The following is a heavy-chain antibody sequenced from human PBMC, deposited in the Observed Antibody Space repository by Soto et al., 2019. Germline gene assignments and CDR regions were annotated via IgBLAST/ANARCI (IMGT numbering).Heavy chain of an antibody. V-gene: IGHV3-30*18. Sequence: QVQLVESGGGVVQPGRSLRLSCAASGFTFSSYGMRWVRQAPGKGLEWVAVISHFGTKKYYRDSVKGRFTISRDNSKHPLYFQMNSLRGDVTGVYYGAKEGVRLLEYVFGSHVDYWGQGTRVTGSS. D-gene: IGHD3-3*01. J-gene: IGHJ4*02. CDR3: AKEGVRLLEYVFGSHVDY. CDR1: GFTFSSYG. CDR2: ISHFGTKK.